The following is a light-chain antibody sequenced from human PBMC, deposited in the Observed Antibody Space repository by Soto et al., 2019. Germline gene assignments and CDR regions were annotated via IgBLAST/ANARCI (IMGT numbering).Light chain of an antibody. Sequence: DIQMTQSPSSLSASVGDRVTITCRASQNIGRFLNWHQQKPGKAPNVLINVASTLRSGVPSRFSGSGSGTDFNLTINSLQPEDFATYFCQQSFTTPLTFGGGT. CDR2: VAS. J-gene: IGKJ4*01. CDR1: QNIGRF. V-gene: IGKV1-39*01. CDR3: QQSFTTPLT.